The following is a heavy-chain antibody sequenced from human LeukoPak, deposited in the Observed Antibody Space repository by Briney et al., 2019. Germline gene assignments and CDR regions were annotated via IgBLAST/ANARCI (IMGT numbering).Heavy chain of an antibody. CDR3: ARDRGSSWYRWFDP. CDR2: IYYSGST. Sequence: PSETLSLTCTVSGGSISSYYWSWIRQPPGKGLEWIGYIYYSGSTNYNPSLKSRVTMSVDTSKNQFSLKLSSVTAADTAVYYCARDRGSSWYRWFDPWGQGTLVTVSS. CDR1: GGSISSYY. V-gene: IGHV4-59*12. J-gene: IGHJ5*02. D-gene: IGHD6-13*01.